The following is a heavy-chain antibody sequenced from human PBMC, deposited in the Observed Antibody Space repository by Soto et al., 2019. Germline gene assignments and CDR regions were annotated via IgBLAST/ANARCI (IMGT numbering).Heavy chain of an antibody. D-gene: IGHD5-18*01. Sequence: PSETLSLTCAVYGGSFSGDYWSWIRQPPGKGLEWIGEINHSGSTNYNPSLKSRGTISVDTSKNQFSLKLSSVTAADTAVYYCARFTGMVNSYHYYGLDVWGQGTTVT. CDR1: GGSFSGDY. CDR3: ARFTGMVNSYHYYGLDV. V-gene: IGHV4-34*01. J-gene: IGHJ6*02. CDR2: INHSGST.